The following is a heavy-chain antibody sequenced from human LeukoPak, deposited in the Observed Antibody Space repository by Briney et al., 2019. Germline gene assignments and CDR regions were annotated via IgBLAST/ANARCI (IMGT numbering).Heavy chain of an antibody. D-gene: IGHD1-26*01. CDR1: GFTFSSYA. Sequence: GGSLRLSCAASGFTFSSYAMHWVRQAPGKGLEWVAVISYDGSNKYYADSVKGRFTISRDNSKNTLYLQMNSLRAEDTAVYYCARGARKDNYYQDWFDPWGQGTLVIVSS. V-gene: IGHV3-30-3*01. J-gene: IGHJ5*02. CDR2: ISYDGSNK. CDR3: ARGARKDNYYQDWFDP.